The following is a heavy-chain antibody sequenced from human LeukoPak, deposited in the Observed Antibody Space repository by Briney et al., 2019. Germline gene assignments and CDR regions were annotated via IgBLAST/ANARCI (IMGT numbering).Heavy chain of an antibody. V-gene: IGHV3-23*01. CDR1: GFTFSSYG. J-gene: IGHJ4*02. CDR3: AKDVIRHYYDSSGYYLDY. D-gene: IGHD3-22*01. Sequence: PGGSLRLSCAASGFTFSSYGMSWVRQAPGKGLEWVSAISGSGGSTYYADSVKGRFTISRDNSKNTLYLQMNSLRAEDTAVYYCAKDVIRHYYDSSGYYLDYWGQGTLVTVSS. CDR2: ISGSGGST.